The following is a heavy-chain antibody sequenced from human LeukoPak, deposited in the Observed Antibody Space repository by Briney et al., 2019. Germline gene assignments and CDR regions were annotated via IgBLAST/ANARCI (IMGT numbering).Heavy chain of an antibody. CDR1: GGSISSGGYY. J-gene: IGHJ4*02. Sequence: SQTLSLTCTVSGGSISSGGYYWSWIRQHPGKGLEWIGYIYYSGSTYYNPSLKSRVTISVDTPKSQFSLKLSSVTAADTALYYCARIDTSWFTFDDWGQGTLVTVSS. V-gene: IGHV4-31*03. CDR2: IYYSGST. D-gene: IGHD2-2*01. CDR3: ARIDTSWFTFDD.